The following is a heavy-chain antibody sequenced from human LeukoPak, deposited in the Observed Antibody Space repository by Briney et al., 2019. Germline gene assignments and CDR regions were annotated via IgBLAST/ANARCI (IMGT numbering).Heavy chain of an antibody. CDR2: IYHSGST. CDR3: ARAPEGMSANSFDP. J-gene: IGHJ5*02. V-gene: IGHV4-38-2*01. Sequence: SKTLSLTCAVSGYSISSGYFWGWIRQPPGKGLEWIGNIYHSGSTAYNPSLKSRVTISVDTSKNQFSLKLRSVTATDTAVYYCARAPEGMSANSFDPWGQGTLVTVSS. D-gene: IGHD6-13*01. CDR1: GYSISSGYF.